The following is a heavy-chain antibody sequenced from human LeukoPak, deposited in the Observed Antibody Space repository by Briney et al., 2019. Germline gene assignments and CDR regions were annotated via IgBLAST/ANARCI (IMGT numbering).Heavy chain of an antibody. D-gene: IGHD2-15*01. V-gene: IGHV3-21*01. CDR3: AAQGVVGDPTFDY. Sequence: GGSLRLSCAASGFTFSSYSMNWVRQAPGKGLEWVSSISSSSSYIYYADSVKGRFTISRDNAKNSLYLQMNSLRAEDTAVYYCAAQGVVGDPTFDYWGQGTLVTVSS. J-gene: IGHJ4*02. CDR2: ISSSSSYI. CDR1: GFTFSSYS.